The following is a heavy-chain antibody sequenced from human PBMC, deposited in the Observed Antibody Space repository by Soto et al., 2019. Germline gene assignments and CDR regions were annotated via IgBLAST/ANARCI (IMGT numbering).Heavy chain of an antibody. CDR1: GYTFTSYG. Sequence: ASVKVSCKASGYTFTSYGISCVRQAPGQGLEWMGWISAYNGNTNYAQKLQGRVTMTTDTSTSTAYMELRSLRSDDTAVYYCARDQMGSHILNGYYHAFDIWGQGTMVTVSS. V-gene: IGHV1-18*01. J-gene: IGHJ3*02. CDR3: ARDQMGSHILNGYYHAFDI. D-gene: IGHD3-9*01. CDR2: ISAYNGNT.